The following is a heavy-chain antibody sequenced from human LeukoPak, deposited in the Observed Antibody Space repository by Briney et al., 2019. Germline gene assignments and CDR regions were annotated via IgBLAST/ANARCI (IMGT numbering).Heavy chain of an antibody. CDR3: ARARWTGGFDY. Sequence: GASVKVSCKASGYTFTGYYMHWVRQAPGQGLGWMGWTNPNSGGTNYAQKFQGRVTMTRDTSISTAYMELSRLRSDDTAVYYCARARWTGGFDYWGQGTLVTVSS. CDR2: TNPNSGGT. D-gene: IGHD3/OR15-3a*01. V-gene: IGHV1-2*02. J-gene: IGHJ4*02. CDR1: GYTFTGYY.